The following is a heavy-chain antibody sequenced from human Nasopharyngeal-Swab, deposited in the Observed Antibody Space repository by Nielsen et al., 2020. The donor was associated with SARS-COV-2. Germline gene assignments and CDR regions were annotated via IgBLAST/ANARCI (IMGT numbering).Heavy chain of an antibody. CDR3: AREYYYGSGSYLGY. V-gene: IGHV4-4*02. Sequence: SETLSLTCAVSGGSISSSNWWSWVRQPPGKGLEWIGEIYHSGSTNYNPSLKSRVTISVDKSKNQFSLKLSSVTAVDTAVYYCAREYYYGSGSYLGYWGQGTLVTVSS. D-gene: IGHD3-10*01. CDR2: IYHSGST. J-gene: IGHJ4*02. CDR1: GGSISSSNW.